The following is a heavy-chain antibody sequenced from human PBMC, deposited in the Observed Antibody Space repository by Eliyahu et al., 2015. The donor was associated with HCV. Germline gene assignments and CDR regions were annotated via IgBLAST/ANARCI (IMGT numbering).Heavy chain of an antibody. J-gene: IGHJ3*02. D-gene: IGHD4-17*01. Sequence: QVQLQESGPGLVKPSGTLSLTCVVSGVSISGGDWWSWVRQPPGKGLEWIGEISHSGSTNYNPSLKSRVTISVDVSKNQFSLRLRSATAADTAVYYCARAPDYGDFVDAFDIWGQGTLVTVSS. CDR1: GVSISGGDW. CDR2: ISHSGST. V-gene: IGHV4-4*02. CDR3: ARAPDYGDFVDAFDI.